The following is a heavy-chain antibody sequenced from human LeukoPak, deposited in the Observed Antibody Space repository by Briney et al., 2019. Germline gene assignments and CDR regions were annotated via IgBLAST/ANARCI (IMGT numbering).Heavy chain of an antibody. CDR3: ARSSRYDIWTGYPY. CDR1: RYTFTPYY. CDR2: MNANSGST. J-gene: IGHJ4*02. D-gene: IGHD3-9*01. V-gene: IGHV1-2*02. Sequence: ASVTVSCTASRYTFTPYYMHWVRQARAKGLEWMGWMNANSGSTNCAQNFQGRVTSPRDTSIKTAYMQLSRLRSGDTAVYYCARSSRYDIWTGYPYWGQGTLVTVST.